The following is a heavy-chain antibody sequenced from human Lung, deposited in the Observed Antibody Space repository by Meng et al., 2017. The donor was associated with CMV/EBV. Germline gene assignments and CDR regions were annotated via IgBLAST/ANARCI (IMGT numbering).Heavy chain of an antibody. V-gene: IGHV2-5*02. D-gene: IGHD1-14*01. CDR2: IYWDDDK. CDR1: GFSLSTSEVG. Sequence: QIPLEESGPTMVKPTQPLTLTCTFSGFSLSTSEVGVGWIRQPPGKALEWLAVIYWDDDKRYSPSLKSRLTITKDTSKNQVVLTLTNMDPVDTATYYCALFTGSWFDPWGQGTLVTVSS. J-gene: IGHJ5*02. CDR3: ALFTGSWFDP.